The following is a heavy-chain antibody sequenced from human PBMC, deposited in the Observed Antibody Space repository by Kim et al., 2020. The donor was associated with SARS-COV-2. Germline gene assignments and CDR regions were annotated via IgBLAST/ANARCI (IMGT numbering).Heavy chain of an antibody. Sequence: SETLSLTCTVSGGSISSSSYYWGWIRQPPGKGLEWIGSIYYSGSTYYNPSLKSRVTISVDTSKNQFSLKLSSVTAADTAVYYCARQAAAGWGQGTLVTVSS. CDR3: ARQAAAG. CDR1: GGSISSSSYY. CDR2: IYYSGST. D-gene: IGHD6-13*01. V-gene: IGHV4-39*07. J-gene: IGHJ4*02.